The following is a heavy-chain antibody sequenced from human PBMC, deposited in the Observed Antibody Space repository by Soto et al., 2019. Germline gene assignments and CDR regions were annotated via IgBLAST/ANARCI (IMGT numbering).Heavy chain of an antibody. J-gene: IGHJ4*01. D-gene: IGHD3-10*01. CDR1: GFTFSSYS. CDR3: ARDQAGSYNPDY. CDR2: ISSSSSTI. V-gene: IGHV3-48*01. Sequence: GGSLRLSCAASGFTFSSYSMNWVRQAPGKGLEWVSYISSSSSTIYYADSVKGRFTISRDNAKNSVFLQMNSLRAEDTAVYYCARDQAGSYNPDYWGQEPWSPSPQ.